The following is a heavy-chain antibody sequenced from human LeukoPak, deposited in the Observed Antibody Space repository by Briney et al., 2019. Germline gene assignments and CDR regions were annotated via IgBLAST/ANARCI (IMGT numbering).Heavy chain of an antibody. CDR3: ARDYYDSSGYEYYFDC. CDR1: GGSISSGSYY. V-gene: IGHV4-61*02. D-gene: IGHD3-22*01. CDR2: IYTSGST. J-gene: IGHJ4*02. Sequence: SETLSLTCTVSGGSISSGSYYWSWIRQPAGKGLEWIGRIYTSGSTNYNPSLKSRVTISVDTSKNQFSLKLSSVTAADTAVYYCARDYYDSSGYEYYFDCWGQGTLVTVSS.